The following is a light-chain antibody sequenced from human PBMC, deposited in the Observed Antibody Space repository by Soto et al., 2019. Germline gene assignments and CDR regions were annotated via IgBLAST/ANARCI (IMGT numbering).Light chain of an antibody. CDR1: QSISSW. CDR3: QQFNSYSPGA. J-gene: IGKJ1*01. Sequence: DIQMTQSPSTLSASVGDRVTITCRASQSISSWLAWYQQKPGKAPKLLIYDASSLESRVPSSFSGSGSGTEFTLPMRSLQPDDFANYYCQQFNSYSPGAFGQGTKVEIK. V-gene: IGKV1-5*01. CDR2: DAS.